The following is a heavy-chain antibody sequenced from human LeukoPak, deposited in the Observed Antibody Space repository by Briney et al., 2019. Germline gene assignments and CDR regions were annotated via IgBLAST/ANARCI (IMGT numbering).Heavy chain of an antibody. Sequence: SGGSLRLSCAASGFTFSSYWMSWVRQAPGKGLEWVSSISGGGDTTNYADSVKGRFTISRDNSKNTLYLQMNSLRGEDTARYYCAKATIEQWLVKVDSFDSWGQGTLVSVSS. CDR3: AKATIEQWLVKVDSFDS. V-gene: IGHV3-23*01. D-gene: IGHD6-19*01. CDR2: ISGGGDTT. J-gene: IGHJ4*02. CDR1: GFTFSSYW.